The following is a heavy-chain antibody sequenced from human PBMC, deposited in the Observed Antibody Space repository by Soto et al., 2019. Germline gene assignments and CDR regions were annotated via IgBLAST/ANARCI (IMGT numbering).Heavy chain of an antibody. CDR1: GYTFTNYG. D-gene: IGHD6-6*01. J-gene: IGHJ5*02. CDR3: ARGNSSSGLDP. CDR2: ISAYNGNT. Sequence: QVPVVQSGTEVKKPGASVKVSCKASGYTFTNYGISWVRQAPGQGLEWMGWISAYNGNTNYAQIFQGRVTLTTDTSTTTAYMELRSLRSDDTAVYYCARGNSSSGLDPWGQGTLVIVSS. V-gene: IGHV1-18*01.